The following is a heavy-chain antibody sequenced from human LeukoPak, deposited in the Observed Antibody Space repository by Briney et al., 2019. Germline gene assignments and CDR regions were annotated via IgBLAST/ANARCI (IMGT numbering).Heavy chain of an antibody. Sequence: SETLSLTCTVSGGSISSYYWSWIRQPPGKGLEWIGSIYYSGSTYYNPSLKSRVTISVDTSKNQFSLKLSSVTAADTAVYYCASGLDTAIYYYYGMDVWGQGTTVTVSS. CDR2: IYYSGST. CDR3: ASGLDTAIYYYYGMDV. V-gene: IGHV4-59*12. CDR1: GGSISSYY. J-gene: IGHJ6*02. D-gene: IGHD5-18*01.